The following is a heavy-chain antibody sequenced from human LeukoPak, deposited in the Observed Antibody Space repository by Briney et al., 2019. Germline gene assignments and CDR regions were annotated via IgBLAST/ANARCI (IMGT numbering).Heavy chain of an antibody. CDR1: GFTFSSYA. V-gene: IGHV3-23*01. Sequence: PGGSLRLSCAASGFTFSSYAMSWVRQAPGKGLEWVSAISGSGGSTYYADSVKGRFTISRDNSKNTLYLQMNSLRAEDTAVYYCAKDSDDEVDYDFWSGYYGRSNWFDPWGQGTLVTVSS. CDR2: ISGSGGST. J-gene: IGHJ5*02. CDR3: AKDSDDEVDYDFWSGYYGRSNWFDP. D-gene: IGHD3-3*01.